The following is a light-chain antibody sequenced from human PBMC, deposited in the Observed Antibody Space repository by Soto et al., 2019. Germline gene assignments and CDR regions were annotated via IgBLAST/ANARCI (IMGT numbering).Light chain of an antibody. Sequence: EIVMTQSPATLSVSPGERATLSCRASQSVSSNLAWYQQKPGQAPRLLIYGASTRATGIPARFSGSGSGTDFTLAISSLEPEDFAVYYCQQYHDWPPWTFGQGTKVDIK. CDR2: GAS. CDR1: QSVSSN. V-gene: IGKV3-15*01. J-gene: IGKJ1*01. CDR3: QQYHDWPPWT.